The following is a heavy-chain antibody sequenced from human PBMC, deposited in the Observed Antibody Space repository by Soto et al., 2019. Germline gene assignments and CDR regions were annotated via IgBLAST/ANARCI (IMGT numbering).Heavy chain of an antibody. V-gene: IGHV3-48*01. CDR1: GFTFSSYS. Sequence: EVQLVESGGGLVQPGGSLRLSCAASGFTFSSYSMNWVRQAPGKGLEWVSYISSSSSTIYYADSVKGRFTISRDNAKNSLYLQMNSLRAEDTAVYYCARVGQYYDSSGYGWRPPFDYWGQGTLVTVSS. D-gene: IGHD3-22*01. CDR2: ISSSSSTI. CDR3: ARVGQYYDSSGYGWRPPFDY. J-gene: IGHJ4*02.